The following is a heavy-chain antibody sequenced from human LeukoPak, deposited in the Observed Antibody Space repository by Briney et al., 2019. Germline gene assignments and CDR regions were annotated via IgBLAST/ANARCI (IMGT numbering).Heavy chain of an antibody. Sequence: GGSLRLSCAASGFTFSSYWMSWVRQAPGKGLEWVANIKQDGSEKYYVDSVKGRFTIARDNAKNSLYLQMNSLRAEDTAVYYCARRGDYDFWNGYNYYYYYYMDVWGKGTTVTVSS. V-gene: IGHV3-7*01. D-gene: IGHD3-3*01. J-gene: IGHJ6*03. CDR2: IKQDGSEK. CDR3: ARRGDYDFWNGYNYYYYYYMDV. CDR1: GFTFSSYW.